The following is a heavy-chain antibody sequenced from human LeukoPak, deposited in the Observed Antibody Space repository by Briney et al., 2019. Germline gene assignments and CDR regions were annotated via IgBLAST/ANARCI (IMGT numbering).Heavy chain of an antibody. D-gene: IGHD3-22*01. Sequence: ASVKVSCKASGYTLTDYYMHWVRQAPGQGLEWMGWINPNSGGTNYAQKFQGRVTMTRDTSISTIYMELSRLRSDDTAVYYCARYDSRGPLPDCWGQGTLVTVSS. J-gene: IGHJ4*02. CDR1: GYTLTDYY. CDR2: INPNSGGT. V-gene: IGHV1-2*02. CDR3: ARYDSRGPLPDC.